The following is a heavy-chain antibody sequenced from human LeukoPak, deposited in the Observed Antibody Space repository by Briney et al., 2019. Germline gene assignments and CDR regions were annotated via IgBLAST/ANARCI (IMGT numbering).Heavy chain of an antibody. V-gene: IGHV4-34*01. D-gene: IGHD2-15*01. CDR2: INHSRST. CDR3: ARDYCSGGSCYPLNWFDP. Sequence: SETLSLTCAVYGGSFSGYYWSWIRQPPGKGLEWIGEINHSRSTNYSPSLKSRVTITVDTSKNQFSLKLSSVTAADTAVYYCARDYCSGGSCYPLNWFDPWGQGTLVTVSS. J-gene: IGHJ5*02. CDR1: GGSFSGYY.